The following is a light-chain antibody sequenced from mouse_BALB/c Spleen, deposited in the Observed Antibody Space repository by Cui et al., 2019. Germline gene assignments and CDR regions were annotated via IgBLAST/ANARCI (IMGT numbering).Light chain of an antibody. CDR2: DTS. CDR3: HQRSNYP. Sequence: QIVLTQSPAIMSASPGEKVTMTCSASSSISYMYWYQQKPGTSPKRWIYDTSKLASGVPARFSGSGSGTSYSLTSSSMEAEDAATYYCHQRSNYPFGGGTKLEIK. CDR1: SSISY. J-gene: IGKJ2*01. V-gene: IGKV4-70*01.